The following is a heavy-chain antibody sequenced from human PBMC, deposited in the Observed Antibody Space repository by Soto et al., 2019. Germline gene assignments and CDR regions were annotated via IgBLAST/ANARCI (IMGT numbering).Heavy chain of an antibody. J-gene: IGHJ5*02. D-gene: IGHD4-17*01. CDR1: GFIFSSYA. CDR2: ISYDGSSK. CDR3: TRADPTVTLSVFDP. V-gene: IGHV3-30-3*01. Sequence: QVQLVESGGGVVQPGRSLRLSCAASGFIFSSYAMHWVRQAPGKGLEWVAVISYDGSSKYYADSVKGRFTISRDNSKNTLYLQMNSLSAEDTAVYYCTRADPTVTLSVFDPWGQETLVTVSS.